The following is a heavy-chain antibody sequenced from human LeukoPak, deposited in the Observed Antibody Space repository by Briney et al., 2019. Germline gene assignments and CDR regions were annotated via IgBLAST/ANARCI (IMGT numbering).Heavy chain of an antibody. D-gene: IGHD5-24*01. J-gene: IGHJ4*02. CDR2: FYYSGNT. CDR3: ARHRSSRDGYNIDY. V-gene: IGHV4-59*08. Sequence: SETLSLTCTVSGGSISSYYWSWIRQPPGKGLEWIGYFYYSGNTNYNPSLKSRVTISIDTSKNQFSLKLTSVTAADTAVYYCARHRSSRDGYNIDYWGQGTLVTLSS. CDR1: GGSISSYY.